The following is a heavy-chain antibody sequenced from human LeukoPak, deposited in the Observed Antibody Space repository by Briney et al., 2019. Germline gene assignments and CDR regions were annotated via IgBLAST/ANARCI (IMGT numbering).Heavy chain of an antibody. J-gene: IGHJ3*02. V-gene: IGHV4-38-2*02. Sequence: SETLSLTCTVSGYSISSGYYWGWIRQPPGKGLEWIGSVYHSGSSYYNPSLRSRVTISVDTSKNQFSLKLSSATAADTAVYYCARVARSYARYDAFDIWGQGTMITVSS. D-gene: IGHD1-26*01. CDR1: GYSISSGYY. CDR2: VYHSGSS. CDR3: ARVARSYARYDAFDI.